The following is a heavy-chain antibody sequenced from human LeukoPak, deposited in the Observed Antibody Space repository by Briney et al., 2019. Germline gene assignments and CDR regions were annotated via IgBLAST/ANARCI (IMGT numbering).Heavy chain of an antibody. CDR3: ARDRSTVAGIDY. D-gene: IGHD6-19*01. V-gene: IGHV3-7*01. Sequence: GGSLRLSCAASGFTFTTYWMARVRQAPGKGLEWVATIKPDGGDKYYVDSVKGRFTISRDNARNSLFLQMNSLRAEDTAVYYCARDRSTVAGIDYWGQGTLVTVSS. CDR1: GFTFTTYW. J-gene: IGHJ4*02. CDR2: IKPDGGDK.